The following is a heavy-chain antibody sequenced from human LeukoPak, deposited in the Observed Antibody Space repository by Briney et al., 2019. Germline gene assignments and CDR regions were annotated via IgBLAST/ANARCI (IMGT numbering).Heavy chain of an antibody. D-gene: IGHD4-17*01. CDR2: ISGSGGST. Sequence: GGSLRLSCAASGFTFSSYAMSWVRQAPGKGLEWVSAISGSGGSTYYADSVKGRFTISRDNSKNTLYLQMNSLRAEDTAVYYCANGGDSRTGYFDYWRQGTLVTVSS. V-gene: IGHV3-23*01. J-gene: IGHJ4*02. CDR1: GFTFSSYA. CDR3: ANGGDSRTGYFDY.